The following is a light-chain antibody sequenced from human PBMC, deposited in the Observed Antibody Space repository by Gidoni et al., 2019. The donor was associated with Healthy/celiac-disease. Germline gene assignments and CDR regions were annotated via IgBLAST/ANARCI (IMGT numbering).Light chain of an antibody. CDR2: DAS. Sequence: DIQMTQSPSSLSASVGDRVTITCQASQDISNYLNWYQQKPGKAPQLLIYDASNLETGVPSMFSGRGSGTDFTFTISSLQPEDIATYSCQQYDNLPVTFGPGTKVDIK. V-gene: IGKV1-33*01. CDR1: QDISNY. J-gene: IGKJ3*01. CDR3: QQYDNLPVT.